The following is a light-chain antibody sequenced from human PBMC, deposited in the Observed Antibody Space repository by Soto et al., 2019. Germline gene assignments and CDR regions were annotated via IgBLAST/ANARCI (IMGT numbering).Light chain of an antibody. Sequence: QAVVTQPPSLSGAPGQRVTISCTGRSSNIGAGYDVHWYQQLPGTAPKLLIYGNSNRPSGVPDRFSGSKSGTSASLAITGLQAEDDADYYCQSYDSSLSVVFGGGTKLTVL. J-gene: IGLJ2*01. CDR2: GNS. CDR1: SSNIGAGYD. V-gene: IGLV1-40*01. CDR3: QSYDSSLSVV.